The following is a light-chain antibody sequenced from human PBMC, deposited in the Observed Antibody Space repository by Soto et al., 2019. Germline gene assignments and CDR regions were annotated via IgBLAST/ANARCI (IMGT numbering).Light chain of an antibody. V-gene: IGKV1-9*01. Sequence: DIQLTQSPSFLSASVGDRVTITCRASQDISSYLAWYQQRPGKVPRFLTYSASTLQSGVPSRFSATGSGTTFTLTISSLQPEDIATYYCQQLNRFPLTFGQGTKVEV. CDR2: SAS. CDR1: QDISSY. CDR3: QQLNRFPLT. J-gene: IGKJ1*01.